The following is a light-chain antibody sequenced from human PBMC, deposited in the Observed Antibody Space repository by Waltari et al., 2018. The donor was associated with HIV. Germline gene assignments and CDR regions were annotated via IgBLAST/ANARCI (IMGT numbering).Light chain of an antibody. J-gene: IGKJ4*01. V-gene: IGKV3-15*01. Sequence: EIVMTQSPATLSVSPGERVTLACRASRNVNNNLAWYQQKPGQAPSRLIYGASTRATGLPARFSGSGSGTECTLTISSLQSEDFVVYYCQQYDKWPLTFGGGTKVEIK. CDR1: RNVNNN. CDR2: GAS. CDR3: QQYDKWPLT.